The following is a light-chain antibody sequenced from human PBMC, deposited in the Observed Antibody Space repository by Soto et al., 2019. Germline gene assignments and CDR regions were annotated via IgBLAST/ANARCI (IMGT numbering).Light chain of an antibody. CDR1: QSVSSSY. Sequence: IVVSHSPGALALSPGERATLSCRASQSVSSSYLAWYQQKPGQAPRLLIYGASSRATGIPDRFSGSGSGTDFTLTISRLEPEDFAVYYCQQYGSSPRTFGQGTKVDI. J-gene: IGKJ1*01. CDR2: GAS. V-gene: IGKV3-20*01. CDR3: QQYGSSPRT.